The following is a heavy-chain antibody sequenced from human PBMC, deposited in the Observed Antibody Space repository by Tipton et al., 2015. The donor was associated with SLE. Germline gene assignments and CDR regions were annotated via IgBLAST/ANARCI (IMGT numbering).Heavy chain of an antibody. V-gene: IGHV4-4*08. Sequence: TLSLTCTVSGGSISKYYWSWIRQPPGKGLEWIGYVYNSGSTNYNPSLKSRVTISVDTSKNQFSLNLSSVTAADTAVYFCARDGGGIDFWSGYFFDYWGQGPLVTVSS. CDR1: GGSISKYY. CDR3: ARDGGGIDFWSGYFFDY. D-gene: IGHD3-3*01. J-gene: IGHJ4*02. CDR2: VYNSGST.